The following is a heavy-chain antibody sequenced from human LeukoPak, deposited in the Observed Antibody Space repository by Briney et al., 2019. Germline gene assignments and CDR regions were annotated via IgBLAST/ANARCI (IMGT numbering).Heavy chain of an antibody. CDR3: AREYSGYHRYYYYYMDV. Sequence: ASVKVSCKASGYTFTSYGISWVRQAPGQGLEWMGWISAYNGNTNYAQKLQGRVTMTTDTSTSTAYMELRSLRSDDTAVYYCAREYSGYHRYYYYYMDVWGTGTTVTVSS. CDR2: ISAYNGNT. J-gene: IGHJ6*03. V-gene: IGHV1-18*01. CDR1: GYTFTSYG. D-gene: IGHD5-12*01.